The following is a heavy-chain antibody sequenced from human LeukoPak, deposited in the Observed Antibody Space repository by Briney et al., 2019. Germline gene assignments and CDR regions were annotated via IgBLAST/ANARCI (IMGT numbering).Heavy chain of an antibody. CDR2: IRSKANSYAT. CDR3: TTPYGSGSYAGLNWFDP. V-gene: IGHV3-73*01. J-gene: IGHJ5*02. D-gene: IGHD3-10*01. Sequence: GGSLKLSCAASGFTFSGSAMHWVRQASGKGLEWVGRIRSKANSYATAYAASVKGRFTISRDDSKNTAYLQMNSLKTEDTAVYYCTTPYGSGSYAGLNWFDPWGQGTLVTVSS. CDR1: GFTFSGSA.